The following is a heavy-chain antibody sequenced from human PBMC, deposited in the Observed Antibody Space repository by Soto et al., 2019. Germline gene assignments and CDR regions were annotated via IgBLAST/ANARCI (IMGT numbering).Heavy chain of an antibody. CDR3: TREPHFDY. CDR2: IKSKPNGGTA. D-gene: IGHD1-26*01. CDR1: GFTFSYVW. Sequence: EVQLVESGGGLVNPGGSLRLSCAASGFTFSYVWMSWVRQAPGKGLEWVARIKSKPNGGTADYAAPVKGRFTISRDDSESTLFLQMNSLKTDDTVVYYCTREPHFDYWGQGALVTVSS. J-gene: IGHJ4*02. V-gene: IGHV3-15*01.